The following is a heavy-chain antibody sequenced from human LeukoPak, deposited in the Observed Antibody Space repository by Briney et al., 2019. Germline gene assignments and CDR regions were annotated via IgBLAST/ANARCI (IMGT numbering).Heavy chain of an antibody. CDR1: GSTFSSYS. J-gene: IGHJ4*02. V-gene: IGHV3-21*01. Sequence: GGSLRLSCAASGSTFSSYSMNWVRQAPGKGLEWVSSISSSSSYIYYADSVKGRFTISRDNAKNSLYLQMNSLRAEDTAVYYCARTLRGSDYDFDYWGQGTLVTVSS. D-gene: IGHD3-16*01. CDR3: ARTLRGSDYDFDY. CDR2: ISSSSSYI.